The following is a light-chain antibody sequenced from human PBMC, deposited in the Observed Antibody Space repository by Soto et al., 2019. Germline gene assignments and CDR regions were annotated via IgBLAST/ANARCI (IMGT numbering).Light chain of an antibody. V-gene: IGKV1-5*01. CDR3: QQRSNWIT. CDR1: QSLNSL. Sequence: IQMTQYPSTLSASVGDRVTITFQASQSLNSLLAWYQQKPGRAPKLLIYDASTLESGVPSRFSGSGSGTDFTLTISSLEPEDFAVYYCQQRSNWITFGQGTRLEIK. J-gene: IGKJ5*01. CDR2: DAS.